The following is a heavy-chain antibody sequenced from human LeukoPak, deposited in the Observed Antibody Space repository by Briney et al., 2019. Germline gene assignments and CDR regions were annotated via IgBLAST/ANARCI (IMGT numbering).Heavy chain of an antibody. CDR3: ASQSYCSGGSCPG. CDR2: ISSSSSTI. Sequence: GGSLRLSCAASGFTFSSYSMNWVRQAPGKGLEWVSYISSSSSTIYYADSVKGRFTISRDNAKNSLYLQMNSLRAEDTAVYYCASQSYCSGGSCPGWGQGTLVTVSS. V-gene: IGHV3-48*04. CDR1: GFTFSSYS. J-gene: IGHJ4*02. D-gene: IGHD2-15*01.